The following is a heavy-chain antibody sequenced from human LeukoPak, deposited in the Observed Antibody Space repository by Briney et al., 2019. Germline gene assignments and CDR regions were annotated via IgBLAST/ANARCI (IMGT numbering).Heavy chain of an antibody. CDR1: EFTFTAIA. V-gene: IGHV3-23*01. D-gene: IGHD1-26*01. Sequence: GGSLRPSCAPPEFTFTAIAMTWAPQAQGKGLEWVSTISGSGRNTFYADSVKGRFTISRDNSKNTLHLQTNSLRADDTAVYYCVKDPQSGEVLTWGQGTPVTVSS. CDR2: ISGSGRNT. J-gene: IGHJ4*02. CDR3: VKDPQSGEVLT.